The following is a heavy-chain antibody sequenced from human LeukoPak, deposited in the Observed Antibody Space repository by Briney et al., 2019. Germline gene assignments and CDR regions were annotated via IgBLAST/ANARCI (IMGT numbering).Heavy chain of an antibody. CDR1: GGSFSGYY. CDR2: IYYSGST. D-gene: IGHD2-2*01. V-gene: IGHV4-59*01. CDR3: ARARTDAYQLLWLDY. J-gene: IGHJ4*02. Sequence: SSETLSLTCAVYGGSFSGYYWSWIRQPPGKGLEWIGYIYYSGSTNYNPSLKSRVTISVDTSKNQFSLKLSSVTAADTAVYYCARARTDAYQLLWLDYWGQGTLVTVSS.